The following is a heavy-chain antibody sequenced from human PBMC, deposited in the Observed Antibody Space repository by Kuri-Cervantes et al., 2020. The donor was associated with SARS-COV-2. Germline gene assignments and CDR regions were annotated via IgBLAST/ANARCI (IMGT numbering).Heavy chain of an antibody. V-gene: IGHV4-31*03. J-gene: IGHJ4*02. Sequence: SETLSLTCTVSGGSISSGGYYWSWIRQPPGKGLEWIGYIYYSGSTYYNPSLKSRVTISVDTSKNQFSLKLSSVTAADTAVYYCARGSNYDFWSGYSTFDYWGQGTLVTVSS. D-gene: IGHD3-3*01. CDR3: ARGSNYDFWSGYSTFDY. CDR2: IYYSGST. CDR1: GGSISSGGYY.